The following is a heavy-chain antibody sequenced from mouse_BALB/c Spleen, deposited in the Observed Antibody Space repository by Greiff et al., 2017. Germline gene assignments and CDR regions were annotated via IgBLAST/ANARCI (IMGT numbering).Heavy chain of an antibody. CDR3: TRGGDGSSFYWYFDV. CDR1: GYTFTDYE. Sequence: QVQLQQSGAELVRPGASVTLSCKASGYTFTDYEMHWVKQTPVHGLEWIGAIDPETGGTAYNQKFKGKATLTADKSSSTAYMELRSLTSEDSAVYYCTRGGDGSSFYWYFDVWGAGTTVTVSA. CDR2: IDPETGGT. D-gene: IGHD1-1*01. V-gene: IGHV1-15*01. J-gene: IGHJ1*01.